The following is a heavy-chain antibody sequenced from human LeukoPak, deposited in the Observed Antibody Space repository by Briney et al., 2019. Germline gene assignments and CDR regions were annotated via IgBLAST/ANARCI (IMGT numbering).Heavy chain of an antibody. Sequence: GGSLRLSCGASGFTFSSYWMHWVRQAPGKGLVWVSRINNDGSSTSYADSVQGRFTISRDNAKNTLYLQVNSLRAEDTALYYCARVARGDYYYYYMDVWGKGTTVTVSS. CDR2: INNDGSST. CDR3: ARVARGDYYYYYMDV. J-gene: IGHJ6*03. V-gene: IGHV3-74*01. CDR1: GFTFSSYW. D-gene: IGHD3-10*01.